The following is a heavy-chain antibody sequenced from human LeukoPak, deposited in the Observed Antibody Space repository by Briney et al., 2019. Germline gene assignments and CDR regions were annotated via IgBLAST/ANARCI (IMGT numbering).Heavy chain of an antibody. J-gene: IGHJ4*02. D-gene: IGHD3-10*01. V-gene: IGHV1-18*01. CDR3: ARDVFTMVRGVKGRASLRGSEFDY. CDR1: GYTFTSYG. Sequence: ASVKVSCKASGYTFTSYGISWVRQAPGQGLEWMGWISAYNGNTNYAQKLQGRVTMTRDTSTSTVYMELSSLRSEDTAVYYCARDVFTMVRGVKGRASLRGSEFDYWGQGTLVTVSS. CDR2: ISAYNGNT.